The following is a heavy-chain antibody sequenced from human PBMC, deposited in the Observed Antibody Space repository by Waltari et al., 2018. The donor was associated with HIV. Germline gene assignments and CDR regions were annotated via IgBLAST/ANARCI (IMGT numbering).Heavy chain of an antibody. D-gene: IGHD3-16*01. J-gene: IGHJ2*01. CDR2: INAGNGNT. CDR1: GYTFTSYA. V-gene: IGHV1-3*01. Sequence: QVQLVQSGAEVKKPGASVKVSCKDSGYTFTSYAMHWVRQAPGQRLEWMGWINAGNGNTKYSQKFQGRVTITRDTSASTAYMELSSLRSEDTAVYYCARDLGAGTGWYFDLWGRGTLVTVSS. CDR3: ARDLGAGTGWYFDL.